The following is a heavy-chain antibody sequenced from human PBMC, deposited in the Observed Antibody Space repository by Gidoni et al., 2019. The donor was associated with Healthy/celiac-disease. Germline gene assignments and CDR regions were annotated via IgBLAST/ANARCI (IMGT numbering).Heavy chain of an antibody. CDR3: ARMRLVPSYYYYGMDV. J-gene: IGHJ6*02. D-gene: IGHD6-6*01. CDR2: IYHSGST. V-gene: IGHV4-38-2*02. Sequence: QVQLQESGPGLVKPSETLSLTCTVSGYSIGRGYYWGWLRQPPGKGLEWIGSIYHSGSTYYNPSLKSRVTISVDTSKNQFSLKLSSVTAADTAVYYCARMRLVPSYYYYGMDVWGQGTTVTVSS. CDR1: GYSIGRGYY.